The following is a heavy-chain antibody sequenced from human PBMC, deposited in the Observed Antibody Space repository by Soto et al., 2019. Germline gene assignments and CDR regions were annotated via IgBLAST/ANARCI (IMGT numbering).Heavy chain of an antibody. CDR2: MDPSGGDT. CDR3: ARKEYYDYIWGSYRPIAAAFDI. CDR1: GFTFTSYY. Sequence: ASVKVSCKASGFTFTSYYMHWVRQAPGQGLEWMGVMDPSGGDTSYAQKFQGRVTMTRNTSISTVYMELSSLRSEDTAVYYCARKEYYDYIWGSYRPIAAAFDIWGQGTMVTVSS. J-gene: IGHJ3*02. V-gene: IGHV1-46*01. D-gene: IGHD3-16*02.